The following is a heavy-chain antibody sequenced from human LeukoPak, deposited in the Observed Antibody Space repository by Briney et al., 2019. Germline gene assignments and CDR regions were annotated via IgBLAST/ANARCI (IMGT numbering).Heavy chain of an antibody. J-gene: IGHJ5*02. Sequence: GGSLRLSCAASGFTFSGSAMTWVRQAPGKGLEWVSSISDNGDSTYYADSVKGRFTISRDNSRDTLYVQMHSLRAEDAAVYYCTKDPNGDYVGAFDPWGQGTLVTVSS. CDR2: ISDNGDST. CDR3: TKDPNGDYVGAFDP. D-gene: IGHD4-17*01. V-gene: IGHV3-23*01. CDR1: GFTFSGSA.